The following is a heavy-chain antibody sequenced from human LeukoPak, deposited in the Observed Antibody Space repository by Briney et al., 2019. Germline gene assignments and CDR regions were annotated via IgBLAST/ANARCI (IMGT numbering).Heavy chain of an antibody. D-gene: IGHD2-21*01. V-gene: IGHV3-21*01. J-gene: IGHJ4*02. CDR1: GFTFSSYS. CDR2: ISSSSSYI. CDR3: ARDFFPVVDSTWYEIGY. Sequence: NPGGSLRLSCAASGFTFSSYSMNWVRQAPGKGLEWVSSISSSSSYIYYADSVKGRFTISRNNAKNSLYLQMNSLRSEDTAVYYCARDFFPVVDSTWYEIGYWGQGTLVTVSS.